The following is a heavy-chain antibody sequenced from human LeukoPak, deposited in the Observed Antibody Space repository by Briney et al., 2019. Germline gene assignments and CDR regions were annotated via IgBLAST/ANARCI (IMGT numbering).Heavy chain of an antibody. D-gene: IGHD3-10*01. CDR3: ARVLLWFGESNARYYYYGMDV. CDR1: GGSISSYY. J-gene: IGHJ6*02. CDR2: IYYSGST. Sequence: SETLSLTCTVSGGSISSYYWSWTRQPPGKGLEWIGYIYYSGSTNYNPSLKSRVTISVDTSKNQFSLKLSSVTAADTAVYYCARVLLWFGESNARYYYYGMDVWGQGTTVTVSS. V-gene: IGHV4-59*01.